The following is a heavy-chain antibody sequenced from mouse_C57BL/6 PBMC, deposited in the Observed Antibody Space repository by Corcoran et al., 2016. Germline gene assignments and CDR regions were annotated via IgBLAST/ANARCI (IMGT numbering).Heavy chain of an antibody. CDR3: ARYSNYLGVYYAMDY. D-gene: IGHD2-5*01. V-gene: IGHV1-75*01. Sequence: QVQLQQSGPELVKPGASVKISCKASGYTFTDYYMNWVKQRPGKGLEWIGWIFPGSGSTYYNEKFKGKATLTVDNSSSTAYMVLSSLTSEDSAVYFCARYSNYLGVYYAMDYWGQGTSVTVSS. J-gene: IGHJ4*01. CDR2: IFPGSGST. CDR1: GYTFTDYY.